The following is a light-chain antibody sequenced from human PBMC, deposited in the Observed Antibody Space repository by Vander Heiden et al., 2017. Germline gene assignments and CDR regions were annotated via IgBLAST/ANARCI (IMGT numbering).Light chain of an antibody. V-gene: IGLV2-14*03. CDR1: SSDIGAYNF. J-gene: IGLJ1*01. CDR2: DVS. Sequence: QSALTQPASVSGAPGHSITLSCTGTSSDIGAYNFVSWYQQHPGKAPRLIIYDVSNRPSGVSSRFSCSKSANTASLTISGLQSDDEADYYCTAYTTSGTLLFGTGTEVTVL. CDR3: TAYTTSGTLL.